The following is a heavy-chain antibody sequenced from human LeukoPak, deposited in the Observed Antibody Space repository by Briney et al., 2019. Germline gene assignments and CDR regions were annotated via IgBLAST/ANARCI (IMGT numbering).Heavy chain of an antibody. CDR2: ISGSGGST. D-gene: IGHD3-10*01. J-gene: IGHJ5*02. CDR3: AKDAPISYYYGSGSYSDP. CDR1: GFTFSNYA. V-gene: IGHV3-23*01. Sequence: GGSLRLSCAASGFTFSNYAMTWVRQAPGKGLEWVSAISGSGGSTYYADSVKGRFTISRDNSKNTLYLQMNSLRAEDTAVYYCAKDAPISYYYGSGSYSDPWGQGTLVTVSS.